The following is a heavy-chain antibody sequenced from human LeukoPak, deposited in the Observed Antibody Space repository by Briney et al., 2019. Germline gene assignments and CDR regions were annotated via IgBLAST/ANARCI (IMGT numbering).Heavy chain of an antibody. CDR1: GLTFSDHY. Sequence: GGSLRLSCAASGLTFSDHYMDWVRQAPGKGLEWLGRTKNKANSYTTEYAASVKGRFTISRDDSKSSLYLQMNSLRTEDTAVYYCVSWISGHGYWGQGTLVTVSS. V-gene: IGHV3-72*01. CDR3: VSWISGHGY. J-gene: IGHJ4*02. CDR2: TKNKANSYTT. D-gene: IGHD1-26*01.